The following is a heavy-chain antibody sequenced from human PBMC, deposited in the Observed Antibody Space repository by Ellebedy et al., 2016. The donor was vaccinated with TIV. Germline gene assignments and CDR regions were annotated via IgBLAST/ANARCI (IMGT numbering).Heavy chain of an antibody. V-gene: IGHV1-18*01. J-gene: IGHJ4*02. CDR1: GYTFTKYD. CDR3: ASSLEAWYGD. D-gene: IGHD2-15*01. Sequence: ASVKVSXXAFGYTFTKYDVNWVRQAPGEGLEWMGCISADNGDTNYAQKFQGRVTVTTEKSTTTAYMKLRGLRSDDTAVYFCASSLEAWYGDWGQGTLVTVSS. CDR2: ISADNGDT.